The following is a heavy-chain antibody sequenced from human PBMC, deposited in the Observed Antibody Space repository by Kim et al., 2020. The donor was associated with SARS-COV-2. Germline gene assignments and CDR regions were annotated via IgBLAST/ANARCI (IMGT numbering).Heavy chain of an antibody. CDR3: ERDPWSRLRGLIYSYYGMDV. D-gene: IGHD3-10*01. J-gene: IGHJ6*02. V-gene: IGHV3-30-3*01. CDR2: ISYDGSNN. Sequence: GGSLRLSCAASGFTLSTYAMHWVRQTPGKGLQWVAVISYDGSNNHYADSVKGRFTISRDNSKNTLYLQMNSLRPEDTAVYHCERDPWSRLRGLIYSYYGMDVWGQGTTVTVSS. CDR1: GFTLSTYA.